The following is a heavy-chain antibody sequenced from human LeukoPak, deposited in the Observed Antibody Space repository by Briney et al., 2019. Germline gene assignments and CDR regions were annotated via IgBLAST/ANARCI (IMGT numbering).Heavy chain of an antibody. CDR1: GFTFSTYS. Sequence: GGSLRLSCAASGFTFSTYSMIWVRQAPGKGLEWVSSISSSSYIYYADSVKGRFTISRDNAKNTLYLQMNSLRAEDTAVYYCARTYDFWSASQYYFDSWGQGTLVTVSS. V-gene: IGHV3-21*01. J-gene: IGHJ4*02. CDR3: ARTYDFWSASQYYFDS. CDR2: ISSSSYI. D-gene: IGHD3-3*01.